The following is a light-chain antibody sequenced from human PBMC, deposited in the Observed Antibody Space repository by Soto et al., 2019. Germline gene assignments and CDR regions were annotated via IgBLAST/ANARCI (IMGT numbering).Light chain of an antibody. Sequence: VMTQSPLSLPVTLGQPASISCRSSQSLLYTDGNTYLSWFQQRPGQSPRRLIYEVSNRDSGVPDGFSGSGSGTDFALKISRGEAEDVGVYYCMEGSYWPRTFGQGTKVEIK. J-gene: IGKJ1*01. CDR3: MEGSYWPRT. V-gene: IGKV2-30*01. CDR1: QSLLYTDGNTY. CDR2: EVS.